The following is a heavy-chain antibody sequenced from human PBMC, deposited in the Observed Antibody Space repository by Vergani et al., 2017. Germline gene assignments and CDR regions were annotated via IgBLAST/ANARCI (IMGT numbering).Heavy chain of an antibody. CDR2: IQNDGIDK. CDR1: GFAFSTYG. V-gene: IGHV3-30*02. J-gene: IGHJ4*02. CDR3: VKEHPVFDE. Sequence: QVQLVESGGGVVQPGESLRLSCAASGFAFSTYGLHWVRQAPGKGLEWVAFIQNDGIDKFYADSVRGRFTISRDISKNTLYLEMNSLSAEDPAWDHCVKEHPVFDEGGRRALVPVS.